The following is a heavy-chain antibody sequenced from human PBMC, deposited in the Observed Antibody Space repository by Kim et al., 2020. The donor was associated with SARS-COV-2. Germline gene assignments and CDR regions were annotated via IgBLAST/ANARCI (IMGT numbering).Heavy chain of an antibody. V-gene: IGHV1-2*06. CDR2: INPNSGGT. J-gene: IGHJ4*02. D-gene: IGHD5-12*01. Sequence: ASVKVSCKASGYTFTGYYMHWVRQAPGQGLEWMGRINPNSGGTNYAQKFQGRVTMTRDTSISTAYMELSRLRSDDTAVYYCARDMKMATIPRLDYWGQGTLVTVSS. CDR1: GYTFTGYY. CDR3: ARDMKMATIPRLDY.